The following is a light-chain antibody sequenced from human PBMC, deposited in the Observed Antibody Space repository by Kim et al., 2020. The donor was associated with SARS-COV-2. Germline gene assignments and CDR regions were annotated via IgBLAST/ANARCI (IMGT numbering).Light chain of an antibody. V-gene: IGKV3-11*01. CDR1: QSIYTY. J-gene: IGKJ5*01. Sequence: EIVLTQSPATLSLSTGERATLSCRASQSIYTYLAWYQQSPGQAPRLLIYDASYRAAGIPGRFTGSGSETDLTLTISSLEPEDFAVYYCQQRYDWPITFGQGTRLEIK. CDR2: DAS. CDR3: QQRYDWPIT.